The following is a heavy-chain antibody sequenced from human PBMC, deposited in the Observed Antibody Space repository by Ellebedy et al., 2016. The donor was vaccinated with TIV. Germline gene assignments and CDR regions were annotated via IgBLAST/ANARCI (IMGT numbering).Heavy chain of an antibody. CDR1: GYTFTDYL. CDR2: INPNSGGT. D-gene: IGHD1-7*01. J-gene: IGHJ2*01. CDR3: ARAGPDLVELLMNGPSAFWYFDV. Sequence: AASVKVSCKASGYTFTDYLMNWVRQAPGQGLEWVGWINPNSGGTNYAQKFQGRVTMTRDTSISTAYVELSGLTSDDTAGYYCARAGPDLVELLMNGPSAFWYFDVWGRGTLLTVSS. V-gene: IGHV1-2*02.